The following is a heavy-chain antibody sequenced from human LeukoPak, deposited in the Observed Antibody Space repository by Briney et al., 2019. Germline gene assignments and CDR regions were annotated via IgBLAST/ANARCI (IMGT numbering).Heavy chain of an antibody. J-gene: IGHJ4*02. CDR2: THYSGAT. CDR3: ARHCGGDCYPPMFDY. CDR1: GGSISSYY. D-gene: IGHD2-21*02. Sequence: PSETLSLTCTVSGGSISSYYWSWLRQPPGKGLEYIGYTHYSGATNYNPSLKSRVTISLDTSGNQFSLKLSSVTAADTAVYYCARHCGGDCYPPMFDYWGQGTLVTVSS. V-gene: IGHV4-59*01.